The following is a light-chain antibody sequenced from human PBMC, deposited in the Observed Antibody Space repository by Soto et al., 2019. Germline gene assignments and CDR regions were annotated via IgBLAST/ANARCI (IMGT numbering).Light chain of an antibody. V-gene: IGKV3-15*01. CDR1: QTINSA. Sequence: EIVLTQSPATLSVSPGDRATLSCRASQTINSALAWYQQKPGQAPRLLIYGASTRATAIADRFSASESGTDFTLTISRLQSEDSAVYYCQQYHYWWTFGQGTKVETK. CDR2: GAS. J-gene: IGKJ1*01. CDR3: QQYHYWWT.